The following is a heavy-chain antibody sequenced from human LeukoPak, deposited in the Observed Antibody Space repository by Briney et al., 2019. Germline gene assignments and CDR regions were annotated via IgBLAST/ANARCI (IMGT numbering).Heavy chain of an antibody. CDR3: AKDLRAVAGRGPFDY. J-gene: IGHJ4*02. Sequence: GGSPRLSCAASGFTFNNFAMSWVRQAPGKGPEWVSAVNGSGDTTYYADSVKGRFTISRDNSKNTMYLEMNSLRAEDTAVYYCAKDLRAVAGRGPFDYWGQGTLVTVSS. CDR2: VNGSGDTT. CDR1: GFTFNNFA. V-gene: IGHV3-23*01. D-gene: IGHD6-19*01.